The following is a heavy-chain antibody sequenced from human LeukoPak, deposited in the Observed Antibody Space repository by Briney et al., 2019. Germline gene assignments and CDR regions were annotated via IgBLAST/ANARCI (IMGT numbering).Heavy chain of an antibody. CDR1: GGSISSSSYY. CDR2: IYYSGST. D-gene: IGHD1-1*01. Sequence: SETLSLTCTVSGGSISSSSYYWGWIRQPPGKGREWIVSIYYSGSTYYNPSLRSRVTISVDTSKNQFSLKLSSVTAADTAVYYCARLGPDGLDGYAVADYWGQGTLVTVSS. V-gene: IGHV4-39*01. J-gene: IGHJ4*02. CDR3: ARLGPDGLDGYAVADY.